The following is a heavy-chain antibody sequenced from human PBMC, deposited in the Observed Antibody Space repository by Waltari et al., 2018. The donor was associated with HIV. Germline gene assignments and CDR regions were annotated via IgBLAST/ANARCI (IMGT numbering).Heavy chain of an antibody. D-gene: IGHD1-1*01. J-gene: IGHJ4*02. Sequence: EVPLGESGGGLVQPGGSLRLSCAASGFTFSSYWMSWVRQAPGKGLEWVANIKQDGSEKYYVDSVKGRFTISRDNAKNSLYLQMNSLRAEDTAVYYCARDPLVEHRGILDYWGQGTLVTVSS. CDR1: GFTFSSYW. V-gene: IGHV3-7*01. CDR2: IKQDGSEK. CDR3: ARDPLVEHRGILDY.